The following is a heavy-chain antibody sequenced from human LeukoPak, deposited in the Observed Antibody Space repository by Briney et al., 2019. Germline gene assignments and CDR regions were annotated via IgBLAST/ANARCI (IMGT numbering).Heavy chain of an antibody. V-gene: IGHV3-23*01. CDR2: ISGAGGST. J-gene: IGHJ6*02. Sequence: PGGSLRLSCAASGFHFIDYAISWVRRAPGKGLEWVSGISGAGGSTYYADSVKGRFTISRDNSKNTLYLQMDSLRVDDTAVYYCAKGGSGFGFYYGMDVWGQGTTVTVSS. CDR3: AKGGSGFGFYYGMDV. D-gene: IGHD3-10*01. CDR1: GFHFIDYA.